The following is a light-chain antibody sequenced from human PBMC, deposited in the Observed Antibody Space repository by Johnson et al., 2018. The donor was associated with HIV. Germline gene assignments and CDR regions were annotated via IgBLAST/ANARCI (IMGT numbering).Light chain of an antibody. CDR3: GTWATSLSAGGV. V-gene: IGLV1-51*02. CDR1: SSNIENNY. CDR2: EDN. Sequence: QSVLTQPPSVSAAPGQKVTISCSGSSSNIENNYVSWYQQLPGTAPKLLIYEDNRRPSGTPDRFSGSKSGTSATLGITGLQTGDEADYYCGTWATSLSAGGVFGPGTKVTVL. J-gene: IGLJ1*01.